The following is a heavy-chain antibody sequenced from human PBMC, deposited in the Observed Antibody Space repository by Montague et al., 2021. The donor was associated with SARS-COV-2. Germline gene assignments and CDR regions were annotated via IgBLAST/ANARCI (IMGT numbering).Heavy chain of an antibody. CDR2: IYYSGTT. V-gene: IGHV4-39*01. Sequence: SETLSLTCTVSGGSISSSSYYWGWIRQPPGKGLEWIGSIYYSGTTYYNPSLQSRVTISVDTSKKQFSLKLSSVTAADTAVYYCARGTYTSGWFHQFDYWGQGTLVTVSS. D-gene: IGHD6-19*01. J-gene: IGHJ4*02. CDR3: ARGTYTSGWFHQFDY. CDR1: GGSISSSSYY.